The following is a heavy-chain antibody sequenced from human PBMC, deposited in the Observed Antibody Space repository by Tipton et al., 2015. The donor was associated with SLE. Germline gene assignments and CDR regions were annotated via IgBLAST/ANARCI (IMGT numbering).Heavy chain of an antibody. Sequence: SLRLSCAASGFSFSSYSMNWVRQAPGRGLEWLSVIYGGGNTYYADSVKGRFTISRDNAKNSLYLQMNSLRDDDTAVYYCARGRGLRYWYFDLWGRGTLVTVSS. J-gene: IGHJ2*01. CDR2: IYGGGNT. CDR1: GFSFSSYS. CDR3: ARGRGLRYWYFDL. D-gene: IGHD3-10*01. V-gene: IGHV3-66*01.